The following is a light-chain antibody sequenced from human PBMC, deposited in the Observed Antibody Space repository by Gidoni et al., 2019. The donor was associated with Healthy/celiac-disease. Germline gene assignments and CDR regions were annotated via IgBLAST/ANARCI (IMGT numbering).Light chain of an antibody. J-gene: IGKJ1*01. V-gene: IGKV2-28*01. CDR1: QSLLHSNGYNY. CDR3: MQALQTLWT. CDR2: LGS. Sequence: DIVMTQSPLSLPVTPGEPASISCRSSQSLLHSNGYNYLDWYLQKPGQSPQLLIYLGSNRASGVLDRFRGSGSGTDFTLKISRVEAEDVGVYYCMQALQTLWTFGQXTKVEIK.